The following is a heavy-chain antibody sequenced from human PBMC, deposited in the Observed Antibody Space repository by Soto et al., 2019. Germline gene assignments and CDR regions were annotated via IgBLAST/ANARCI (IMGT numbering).Heavy chain of an antibody. CDR3: AKDSGYSSSWYYPSFDY. CDR2: ISGSGGST. D-gene: IGHD6-13*01. CDR1: GFTFSSYA. Sequence: GVSLRLSCAASGFTFSSYAMSWVRQAPGKGLEWVSAISGSGGSTYYADSVKGRFTISRDNSKNTLYLQMNSLRAEDTAVYYCAKDSGYSSSWYYPSFDYWGQGTLVTVSS. J-gene: IGHJ4*02. V-gene: IGHV3-23*01.